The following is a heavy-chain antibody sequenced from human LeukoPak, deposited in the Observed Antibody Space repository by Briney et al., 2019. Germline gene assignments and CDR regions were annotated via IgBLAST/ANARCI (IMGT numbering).Heavy chain of an antibody. V-gene: IGHV4-4*02. CDR1: GGSISSSNW. CDR2: IYHSGST. D-gene: IGHD3-3*01. Sequence: SETLSLTCAVSGGSISSSNWWSWVRQPPGKGLEWIGEIYHSGSTNYNPSLKSRVTISVDTSKNQFSLKLSSVTAADTAVYYCARFWSGLYYFDYWGQGALVTVSS. CDR3: ARFWSGLYYFDY. J-gene: IGHJ4*02.